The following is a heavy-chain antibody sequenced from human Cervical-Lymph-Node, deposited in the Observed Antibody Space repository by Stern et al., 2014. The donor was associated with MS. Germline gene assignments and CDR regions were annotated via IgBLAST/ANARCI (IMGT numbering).Heavy chain of an antibody. CDR2: ISHDGHNK. CDR3: AKGQFSMIVVNIEDDSFDV. CDR1: GFPFSPYA. V-gene: IGHV3-30*18. J-gene: IGHJ3*01. D-gene: IGHD3-22*01. Sequence: QLVQSGGGVVQPGRSLRLSCAASGFPFSPYAMHWVRQAPGKGLEWVAVISHDGHNKYYAASVKVRFTISRDNSKNTLYVQMNSLRAEDTAVYYCAKGQFSMIVVNIEDDSFDVWGRGTMVTVSS.